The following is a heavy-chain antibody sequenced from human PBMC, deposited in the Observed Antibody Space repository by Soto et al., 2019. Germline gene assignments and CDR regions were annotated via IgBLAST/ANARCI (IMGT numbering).Heavy chain of an antibody. CDR3: VKNFDFIYGFGLGDT. V-gene: IGHV3-23*01. CDR2: ITGSGSMA. Sequence: GGSLRLSCAASGFTFDNYAMTWVRLTPGKGLEWVSTITGSGSMAFHADSVKGRFTASRDNSKNILFLQMHSLSAEDTGIYYCVKNFDFIYGFGLGDTWGQGSQVTVSS. CDR1: GFTFDNYA. D-gene: IGHD3-10*01. J-gene: IGHJ5*02.